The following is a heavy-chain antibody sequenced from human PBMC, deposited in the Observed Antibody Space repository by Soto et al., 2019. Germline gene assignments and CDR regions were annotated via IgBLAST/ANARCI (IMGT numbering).Heavy chain of an antibody. CDR1: GGSISSSTYL. CDR3: ARQGSKDYFDY. Sequence: QLRLQESGPGLVKPSETLSLTCTVSGGSISSSTYLWGWIRQPPGKGLEWIGSIYYSGSTYYNPSLKSRVAISVDTSKNQFSLKLSSVTAADTAVYYCARQGSKDYFDYWGQGTLVTVSS. J-gene: IGHJ4*02. CDR2: IYYSGST. V-gene: IGHV4-39*01.